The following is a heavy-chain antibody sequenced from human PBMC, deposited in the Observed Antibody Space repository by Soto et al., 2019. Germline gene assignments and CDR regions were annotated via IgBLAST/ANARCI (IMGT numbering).Heavy chain of an antibody. CDR2: IYYSGST. CDR3: ARGARRGGQQLVK. CDR1: GGSISSGGYY. D-gene: IGHD6-13*01. V-gene: IGHV4-31*03. J-gene: IGHJ4*02. Sequence: QVQLQESGPGLVKPSQTLSLTCTVSGGSISSGGYYWSWIRQHPGKGLEWIGYIYYSGSTYYNPSLKSRVTISVDTSKNQFSLKLSSVTAADTAVHYCARGARRGGQQLVKWGQGTLVTVSS.